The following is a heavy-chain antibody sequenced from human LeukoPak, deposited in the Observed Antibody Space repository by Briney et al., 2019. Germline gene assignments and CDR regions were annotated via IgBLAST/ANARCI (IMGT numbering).Heavy chain of an antibody. CDR1: GFTFSSCS. D-gene: IGHD3-10*02. V-gene: IGHV3-21*01. CDR2: ISSSSSYI. CDR3: AELGITMIGGV. J-gene: IGHJ6*04. Sequence: GGSLRLSCAASGFTFSSCSMNWVRQAPGKGLEWVSSISSSSSYIYYADSVKGRFTISRDNAKNSLYLQMNSLRAEDTAVYYCAELGITMIGGVWGKGTTVTISS.